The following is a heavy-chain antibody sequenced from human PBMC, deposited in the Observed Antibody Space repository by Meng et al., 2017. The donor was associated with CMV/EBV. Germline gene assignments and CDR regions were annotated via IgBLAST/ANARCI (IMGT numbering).Heavy chain of an antibody. CDR2: INPNSGGT. D-gene: IGHD6-13*01. CDR3: ARDGAPYGIAAAGGLLFDP. J-gene: IGHJ5*02. CDR1: FTGYY. Sequence: FTGYYMNWVRQAPGQGLEWMGWINPNSGGTNYAQKCKGRVTMTRDTSISTAYMELSRLRSDDTAVYYCARDGAPYGIAAAGGLLFDPWGQGTLVTVSS. V-gene: IGHV1-2*02.